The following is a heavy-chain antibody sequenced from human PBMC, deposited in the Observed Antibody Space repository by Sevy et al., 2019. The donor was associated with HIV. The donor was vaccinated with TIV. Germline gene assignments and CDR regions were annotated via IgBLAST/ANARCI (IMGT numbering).Heavy chain of an antibody. Sequence: SETLSLTCTVSGDSISSSSYYWGWIRQPPGKGLEWIGNIHYSGNAYYNPSLKSRVSMSVDTSNNQFSLNLSSVTAADTAVYYCTRTVAAGGETYYYYYALDVWGQGTTVTVSS. V-gene: IGHV4-39*01. CDR2: IHYSGNA. CDR1: GDSISSSSYY. J-gene: IGHJ6*02. D-gene: IGHD6-13*01. CDR3: TRTVAAGGETYYYYYALDV.